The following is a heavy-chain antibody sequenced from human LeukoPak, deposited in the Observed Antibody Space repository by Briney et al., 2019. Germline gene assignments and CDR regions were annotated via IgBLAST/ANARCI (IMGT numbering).Heavy chain of an antibody. Sequence: QTLSLTCAISVDSVSINSDACNSIRLSPSRGLEWLGTTYYRDKWYNDYAVSVKSRRTINPDTSKHQYYLQLNSVAPEDTAVYYCARRAMGYYGSGSYFYYGMDVWGQGTTVTVSS. V-gene: IGHV6-1*01. CDR1: VDSVSINSDA. CDR3: ARRAMGYYGSGSYFYYGMDV. CDR2: TYYRDKWYN. J-gene: IGHJ6*02. D-gene: IGHD3-10*01.